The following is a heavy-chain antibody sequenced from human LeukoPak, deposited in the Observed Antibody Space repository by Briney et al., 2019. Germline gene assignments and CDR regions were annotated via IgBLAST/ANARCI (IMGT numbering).Heavy chain of an antibody. D-gene: IGHD3-10*01. Sequence: SVKVSCKASGGTFSSYAISWVRQAPGQGLEWMGGIIPIFGTANYAQKFQGRVTITTDESTSTAYMELSSLRSEDTAVYYCARDRGFGELLTNWFDPWGQGTLVTVSS. J-gene: IGHJ5*02. CDR3: ARDRGFGELLTNWFDP. CDR1: GGTFSSYA. V-gene: IGHV1-69*05. CDR2: IIPIFGTA.